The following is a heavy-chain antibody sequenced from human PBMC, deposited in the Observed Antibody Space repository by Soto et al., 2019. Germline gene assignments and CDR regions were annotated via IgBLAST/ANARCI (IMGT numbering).Heavy chain of an antibody. V-gene: IGHV4-30-2*01. D-gene: IGHD2-15*01. CDR2: IYHSGST. CDR1: GGSISSGGYS. Sequence: PSETLSLTCAVSGGSISSGGYSWSWIRQPPGKGLEWIGYIYHSGSTYYNPSLKSRVTISVDRSKNQFSLKLSSVTAADTVVYYCATRKGYCSGGSCSNWFDPWGQGTLVTVSS. CDR3: ATRKGYCSGGSCSNWFDP. J-gene: IGHJ5*02.